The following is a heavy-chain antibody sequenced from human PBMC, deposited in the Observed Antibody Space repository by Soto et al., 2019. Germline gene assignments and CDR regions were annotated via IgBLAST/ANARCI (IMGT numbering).Heavy chain of an antibody. V-gene: IGHV4-34*01. D-gene: IGHD6-19*01. J-gene: IGHJ5*02. Sequence: SETLSLTCAVYGGSFSGYYWSWIRQPPGKGLEWIGEINHSGSTNYNPSLKSRVTISVDTSKNQFSLKLSSVTAADTAVYYCARGSGSSGLGETSQNSSMTHYNWFDPWGQGTLVTVSS. CDR1: GGSFSGYY. CDR2: INHSGST. CDR3: ARGSGSSGLGETSQNSSMTHYNWFDP.